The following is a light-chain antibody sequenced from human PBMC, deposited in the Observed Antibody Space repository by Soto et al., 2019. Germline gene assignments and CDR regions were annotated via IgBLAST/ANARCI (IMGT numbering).Light chain of an antibody. CDR2: RNN. CDR1: SSNIGSNY. J-gene: IGLJ2*01. Sequence: QSVLPQPPSASGTPGQRVTISCSGSSSNIGSNYVYWYQQLPGTAPKLLIYRNNQRPSGVPDRFSGSKSGTSASLAISGLRSEDEADYYCAAWDDSLSCVVFGGGTKLTVL. V-gene: IGLV1-47*01. CDR3: AAWDDSLSCVV.